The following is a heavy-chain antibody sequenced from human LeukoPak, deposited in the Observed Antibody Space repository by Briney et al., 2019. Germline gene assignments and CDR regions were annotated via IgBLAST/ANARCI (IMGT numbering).Heavy chain of an antibody. CDR3: ARDEMGYYDFWSGYHGKDYYFDY. D-gene: IGHD3-3*01. J-gene: IGHJ4*02. CDR1: GYTFTNYG. V-gene: IGHV1-18*01. CDR2: ISAHNGNT. Sequence: ASVKVSCKASGYTFTNYGIAWVRQAPGQGLEWMGWISAHNGNTNYAQKFQGRVTMTTDTPTRTAYMELRSLRSDDTAVYYCARDEMGYYDFWSGYHGKDYYFDYWGQGTLVTVSS.